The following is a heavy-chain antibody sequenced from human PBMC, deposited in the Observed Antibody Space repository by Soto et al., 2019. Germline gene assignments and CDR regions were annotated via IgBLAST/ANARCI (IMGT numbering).Heavy chain of an antibody. D-gene: IGHD2-15*01. J-gene: IGHJ6*02. CDR2: IYYSGDT. V-gene: IGHV4-30-4*01. CDR3: AREGALLYCGNPDYYYTVGV. CDR1: GDSIISGDYY. Sequence: QVQLQESGPGLVKPSQTLCLTCTVSGDSIISGDYYWSWIRQTPGKGLEWIGYIYYSGDTNYNPSLKSRVIISVDTSKNQFSLKLSSVTAADTAVYYCAREGALLYCGNPDYYYTVGVWGQGTTVTVSS.